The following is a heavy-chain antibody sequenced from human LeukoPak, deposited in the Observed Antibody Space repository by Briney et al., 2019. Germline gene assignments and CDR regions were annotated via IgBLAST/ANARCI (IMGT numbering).Heavy chain of an antibody. V-gene: IGHV1-69*13. CDR2: IIPILGTA. J-gene: IGHJ4*02. CDR3: ARDLGSRDGYNPPNLFDN. D-gene: IGHD5-24*01. Sequence: SVKVSCKASGGTFSSYAISWVRQAPGQGLEWMGGIIPILGTANYAQKFQGRVTITADESTSTAYMELSSLRSEDTAVYYCARDLGSRDGYNPPNLFDNWGQGTLVTVSS. CDR1: GGTFSSYA.